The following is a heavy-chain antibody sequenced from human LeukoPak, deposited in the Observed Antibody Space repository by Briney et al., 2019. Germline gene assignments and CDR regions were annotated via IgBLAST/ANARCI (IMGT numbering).Heavy chain of an antibody. CDR3: ARSRLYGSGSYLNWFDP. V-gene: IGHV3-74*01. CDR2: INSDGSST. J-gene: IGHJ5*02. Sequence: GGSLRLSCAASGFTFSTYWIHWVRQAPGKGLVWVSRINSDGSSTSYADSVKGRFTISRDNAKNSLYLQMNSLRAEDTAVYYCARSRLYGSGSYLNWFDPWGQGTLVTVSS. CDR1: GFTFSTYW. D-gene: IGHD3-10*01.